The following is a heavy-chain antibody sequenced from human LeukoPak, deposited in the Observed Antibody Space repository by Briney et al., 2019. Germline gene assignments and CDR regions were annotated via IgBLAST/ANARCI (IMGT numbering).Heavy chain of an antibody. D-gene: IGHD4-17*01. Sequence: KASETLSLTCTVSGGSVRSGSYYWSWIRQPPGKGLGGIGYIYYSGSTNYNPSLKSRVTISVDTSKNQFSLKLSSVTAADTAVYYCARVLATVTTGGMDVWGKGTTVTVSS. CDR2: IYYSGST. CDR1: GGSVRSGSYY. J-gene: IGHJ6*04. CDR3: ARVLATVTTGGMDV. V-gene: IGHV4-61*01.